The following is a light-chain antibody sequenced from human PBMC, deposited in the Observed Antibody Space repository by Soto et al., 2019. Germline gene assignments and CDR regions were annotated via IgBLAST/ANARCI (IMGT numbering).Light chain of an antibody. CDR2: DVS. CDR3: SSYTSSSLYV. V-gene: IGLV2-14*01. J-gene: IGLJ1*01. CDR1: SSDVGDYNY. Sequence: QSALTQPASVSGSPGQSITISCTGTSSDVGDYNYVSWYQQHPGKAPKLMIYDVSNRPSRVSNRFSGSKSGNTASLTTSGLQAEDEADYYCSSYTSSSLYVFGTGTKLTVL.